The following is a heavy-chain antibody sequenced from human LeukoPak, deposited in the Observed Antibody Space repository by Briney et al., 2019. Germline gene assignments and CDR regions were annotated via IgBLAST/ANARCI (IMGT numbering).Heavy chain of an antibody. D-gene: IGHD3-10*01. J-gene: IGHJ5*02. Sequence: SETLSLTCAVSGGSFSSSNWWSWVRQPPGKGLEWIGEIYHSGTTNYNPSLKSRVTISVDKSKNQFSLKLTSVTAADTAVYYCVRGPYGSGISNWFDPWGQGTLVIVSS. CDR2: IYHSGTT. V-gene: IGHV4-4*02. CDR1: GGSFSSSNW. CDR3: VRGPYGSGISNWFDP.